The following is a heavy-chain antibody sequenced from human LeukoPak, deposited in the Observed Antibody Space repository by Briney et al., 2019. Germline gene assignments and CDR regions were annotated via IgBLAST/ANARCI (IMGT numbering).Heavy chain of an antibody. CDR3: ARERSYCSGGSCYENDY. CDR2: ISYDGSNK. CDR1: GFTFSSYA. D-gene: IGHD2-15*01. J-gene: IGHJ4*02. V-gene: IGHV3-30-3*01. Sequence: GGSLRLSCAASGFTFSSYAMHWVRQAPGKGLEWVAVISYDGSNKYYADSVKGRFTISRDNSKNTLHLQMNSLRAEDTAVYYCARERSYCSGGSCYENDYWGQGTLVTVSS.